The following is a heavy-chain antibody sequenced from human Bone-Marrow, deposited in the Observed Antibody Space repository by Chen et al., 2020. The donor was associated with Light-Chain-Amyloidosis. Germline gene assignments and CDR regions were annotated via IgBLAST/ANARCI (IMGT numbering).Heavy chain of an antibody. J-gene: IGHJ4*02. CDR3: ARDRFYGSGSYYIFDY. CDR1: GYTFTKYA. Sequence: QVQHVQSGAEVKKPGASVKASCKASGYTFTKYALHWVRQAPGQRLEWMGWINAGNGNTKYSQKFQGRVTITRDTSASIAYMELSSLRSEDTAVYYCARDRFYGSGSYYIFDYWGQGTLVTVSS. CDR2: INAGNGNT. V-gene: IGHV1-3*01. D-gene: IGHD3-10*01.